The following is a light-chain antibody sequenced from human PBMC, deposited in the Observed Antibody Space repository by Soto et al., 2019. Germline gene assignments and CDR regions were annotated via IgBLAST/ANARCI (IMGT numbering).Light chain of an antibody. CDR1: QSIRSY. V-gene: IGKV1-39*01. CDR3: QQSYSDPRT. CDR2: DAS. Sequence: DIQMTQSPSSLSASVGDRVTITCRASQSIRSYLNWYQQKPGKAPKLLIFDASSLQSGVPSRFSGSGSGTDFTLTISSLQPEDFAIYYCQQSYSDPRTFGQGTKVEIK. J-gene: IGKJ1*01.